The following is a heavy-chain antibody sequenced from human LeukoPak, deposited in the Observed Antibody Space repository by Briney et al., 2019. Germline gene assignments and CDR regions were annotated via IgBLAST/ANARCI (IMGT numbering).Heavy chain of an antibody. J-gene: IGHJ4*02. CDR1: GYTFTSYA. D-gene: IGHD2-21*01. Sequence: ASVKVSCKASGYTFTSYAMHWVRQAPGQRLEWMGWINAGNGNTKYSQKFQGRVTITRDTSASTAYMELSSLRSEDTAVYYCARGKTGERAPGQHWGQGTLVTVSS. CDR2: INAGNGNT. V-gene: IGHV1-3*01. CDR3: ARGKTGERAPGQH.